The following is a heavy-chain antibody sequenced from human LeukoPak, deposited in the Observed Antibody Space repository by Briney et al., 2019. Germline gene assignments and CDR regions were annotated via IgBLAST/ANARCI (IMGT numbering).Heavy chain of an antibody. V-gene: IGHV3-23*01. D-gene: IGHD3-22*01. CDR3: AEDRPESDYYDSSGYSAFDY. CDR2: ISGSGGST. J-gene: IGHJ4*02. CDR1: GFTFSSYA. Sequence: GGSLRLSCAASGFTFSSYAMSWVRQAPGKGLEWVSAISGSGGSTYYADSVKGRLTISRDNSKNTLYLQMNSLRAEDTAVYYCAEDRPESDYYDSSGYSAFDYWGQGTLVTVSS.